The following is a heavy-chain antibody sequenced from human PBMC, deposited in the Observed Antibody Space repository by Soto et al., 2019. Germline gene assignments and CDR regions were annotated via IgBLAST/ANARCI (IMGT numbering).Heavy chain of an antibody. V-gene: IGHV4-30-2*01. Sequence: SETLSLTCTVSNGSVSSGTYSWSWVRQPPGKGLEWIGYIYYSGTTYYTPSLKSRLTMSMDRANDHFSLNLTSVTAADTAVYFCARGHYYYGMDVWGQGITVTISS. CDR1: NGSVSSGTYS. CDR2: IYYSGTT. CDR3: ARGHYYYGMDV. J-gene: IGHJ6*02.